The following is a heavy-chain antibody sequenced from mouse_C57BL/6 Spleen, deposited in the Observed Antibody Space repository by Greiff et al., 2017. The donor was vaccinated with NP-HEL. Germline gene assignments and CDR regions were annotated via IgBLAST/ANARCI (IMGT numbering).Heavy chain of an antibody. CDR2: IYPRDGST. J-gene: IGHJ3*01. CDR1: GYTFTSYD. Sequence: VKLQQSGPELVKPGASVKLSCKASGYTFTSYDINWVKQRPGQGLEWIGWIYPRDGSTKYNEKFKGKATLTVDTSSSTAYMELHSLTSEDSAVYFCAREYYYGSSYRTYWGQGTLVTVSA. V-gene: IGHV1-85*01. D-gene: IGHD1-1*01. CDR3: AREYYYGSSYRTY.